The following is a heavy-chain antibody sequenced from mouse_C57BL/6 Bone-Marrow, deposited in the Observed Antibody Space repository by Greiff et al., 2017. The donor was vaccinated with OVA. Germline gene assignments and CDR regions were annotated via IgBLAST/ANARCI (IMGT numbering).Heavy chain of an antibody. CDR1: GYTFTSYG. CDR2: IYPRSGNT. Sequence: QVQLQQSGAELARPGASVKLSCKASGYTFTSYGISWVKQRTGQGLEWIGEIYPRSGNTYYNEKFKGKATLTADKSSSTAYMELRSLTSEDSAVYFCAPTLVYFYYWGQGTTLTVSS. CDR3: APTLVYFYY. D-gene: IGHD2-2*01. V-gene: IGHV1-81*01. J-gene: IGHJ2*01.